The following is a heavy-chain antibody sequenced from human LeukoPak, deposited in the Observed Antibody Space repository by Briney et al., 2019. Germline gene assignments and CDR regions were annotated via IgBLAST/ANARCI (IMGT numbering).Heavy chain of an antibody. CDR3: ARVRSSSWYYQYPRFGWFDP. V-gene: IGHV4-39*07. Sequence: SETLSLTCTVSGGSISSGSYYWSWIRQPPGKGLEWIGEINHSGSTNYNPSLKSRVTISVDTSKNQFSLKLSSVTAADTAVYYCARVRSSSWYYQYPRFGWFDPWGQGTLVTVSS. CDR2: INHSGST. J-gene: IGHJ5*02. D-gene: IGHD6-13*01. CDR1: GGSISSGSYY.